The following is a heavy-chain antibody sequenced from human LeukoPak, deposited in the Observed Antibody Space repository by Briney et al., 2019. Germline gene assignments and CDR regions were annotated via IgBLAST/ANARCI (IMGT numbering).Heavy chain of an antibody. J-gene: IGHJ4*02. D-gene: IGHD3-3*01. CDR2: FDPEDGET. Sequence: ASVKVSCKVSGYTLTELSMHWVRQAPGKGLEWMGGFDPEDGETIYAQKFQGRVTMTEDTSTDTAYMELRSLRSDDTAVYYCARAPYDFWSGYYTGIGVFDYWGQGTLVTVSS. CDR1: GYTLTELS. CDR3: ARAPYDFWSGYYTGIGVFDY. V-gene: IGHV1-24*01.